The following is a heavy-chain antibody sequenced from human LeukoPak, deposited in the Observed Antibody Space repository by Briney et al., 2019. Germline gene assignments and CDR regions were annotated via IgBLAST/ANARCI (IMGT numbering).Heavy chain of an antibody. J-gene: IGHJ4*02. V-gene: IGHV1-69*04. D-gene: IGHD3-22*01. CDR2: IIPIFGIA. CDR3: ARHSYYYDSSGYYLVD. CDR1: GGTFSSYA. Sequence: SVKVSCKASGGTFSSYAISWVRQAPGQGLEWMGRIIPIFGIANYAQKFQGRVTITTDKSTSTAYMELSSLRSEDTAVYYCARHSYYYDSSGYYLVDWGQGTLVTVSS.